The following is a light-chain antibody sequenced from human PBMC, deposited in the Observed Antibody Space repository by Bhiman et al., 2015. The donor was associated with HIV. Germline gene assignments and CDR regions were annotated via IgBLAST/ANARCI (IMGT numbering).Light chain of an antibody. Sequence: QSALTQPASVSGSPGQSIAISCTGTSSDVGAYNYVSWYQQHPGKAPKLVIYDVTNRPSGVSDRFSGSKSGNTASLTISGLQAEDEADYYCCSYAGSSPHYVFGSGTKVTVL. CDR1: SSDVGAYNY. CDR3: CSYAGSSPHYV. V-gene: IGLV2-14*03. J-gene: IGLJ1*01. CDR2: DVT.